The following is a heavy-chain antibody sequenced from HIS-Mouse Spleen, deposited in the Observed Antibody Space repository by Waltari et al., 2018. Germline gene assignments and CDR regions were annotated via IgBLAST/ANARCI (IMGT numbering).Heavy chain of an antibody. V-gene: IGHV1-8*01. CDR3: ARGHDYSNYFDY. D-gene: IGHD4-4*01. J-gene: IGHJ4*02. CDR2: MNPNSGNT. CDR1: GSPFTSYD. Sequence: QVQLVQSGAEVKKPGASVKVSCKASGSPFTSYDYNWVRQATGQGLEWMGWMNPNSGNTGDAQKFQGRVTMTRNTSISTAYMELSSLRSEDTAVYYCARGHDYSNYFDYWGQGTLVTVSS.